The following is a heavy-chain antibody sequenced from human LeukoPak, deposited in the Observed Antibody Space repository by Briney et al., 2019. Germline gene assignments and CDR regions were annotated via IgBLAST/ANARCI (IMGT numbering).Heavy chain of an antibody. V-gene: IGHV4-34*01. CDR1: GGSFSGYY. CDR3: SRDVDKSVSRHFDY. Sequence: SETLSLTCAVYGGSFSGYYWSWPRQPPGKGLEWIGEINHSGSTNYNPSLKSRVTISVDTSKNQFSLKLSSVTAADTAVYYCSRDVDKSVSRHFDYWGQGTLVTVSS. D-gene: IGHD3-16*01. CDR2: INHSGST. J-gene: IGHJ4*02.